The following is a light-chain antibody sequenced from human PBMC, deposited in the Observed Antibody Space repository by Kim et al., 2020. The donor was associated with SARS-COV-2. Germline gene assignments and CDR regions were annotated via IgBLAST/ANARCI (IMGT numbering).Light chain of an antibody. CDR3: QQYNSYPRT. V-gene: IGKV1-16*02. Sequence: ASGGDKVTITCRASQGIINYLAWFQQKAVKAPRTLIYAASTLQTGVPSKFSGSGSGTDFTLTISSLQPEDFATYYGQQYNSYPRTFGGGTKVDIK. J-gene: IGKJ4*01. CDR1: QGIINY. CDR2: AAS.